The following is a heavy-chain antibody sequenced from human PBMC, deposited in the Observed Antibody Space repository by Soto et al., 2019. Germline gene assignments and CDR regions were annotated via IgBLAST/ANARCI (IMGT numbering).Heavy chain of an antibody. D-gene: IGHD5-12*01. CDR3: VRDSPIGSTYSGYDAIDS. CDR2: TIPLLNVA. V-gene: IGHV1-69*08. CDR1: GGTFSTST. Sequence: QVQLVQSGAEVKKPGSSVKVSCKASGGTFSTSTFTWVRQAPGQGLEWMGRTIPLLNVADYAQDFQGRVTITADKSTSTAYMELTSLTSKETAVYYCVRDSPIGSTYSGYDAIDSWGQGTLVTVSS. J-gene: IGHJ4*02.